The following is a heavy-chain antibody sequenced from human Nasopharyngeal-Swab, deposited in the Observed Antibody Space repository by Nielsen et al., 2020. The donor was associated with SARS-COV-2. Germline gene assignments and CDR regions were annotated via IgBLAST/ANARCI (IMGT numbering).Heavy chain of an antibody. Sequence: GGSLRLSCAASGFTFSSYDMHWVRQATGKGLKWVSAIGTAGDTYYPGSVKGRFTISRENAKNSLYLQMNSLRAGDTAVYYCARDRVDSSSWGYYYYGMDVWGQGTTVTVSS. J-gene: IGHJ6*02. D-gene: IGHD6-13*01. CDR3: ARDRVDSSSWGYYYYGMDV. CDR2: IGTAGDT. V-gene: IGHV3-13*01. CDR1: GFTFSSYD.